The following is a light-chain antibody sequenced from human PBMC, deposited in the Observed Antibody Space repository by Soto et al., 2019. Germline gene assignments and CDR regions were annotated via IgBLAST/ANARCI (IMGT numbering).Light chain of an antibody. V-gene: IGKV1-33*01. CDR3: QQYDSLPPP. J-gene: IGKJ4*02. Sequence: DIQLTQSPSSLSASVGDSVTITCKASQDINRYVNWYQQQLGKDPKLLIFDADTLESGVPSRFSGSGAGTEFTLTISSLQPEEFATYLCQQYDSLPPPFGGGTKVDI. CDR1: QDINRY. CDR2: DAD.